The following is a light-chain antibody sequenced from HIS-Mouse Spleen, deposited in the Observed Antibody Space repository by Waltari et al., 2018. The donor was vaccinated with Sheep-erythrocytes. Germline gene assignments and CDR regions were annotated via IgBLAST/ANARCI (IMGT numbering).Light chain of an antibody. Sequence: AIQMTQSPSSLSASVGDRVTITCRASQGIRNDIGWYQQKPGKAPKLLIYAASSLQSGVPSRFSGSGSGTDFTLTISSLQPEDFATYYCLQDYNYPYTFGQGTQLEIK. J-gene: IGKJ2*01. CDR1: QGIRND. CDR3: LQDYNYPYT. CDR2: AAS. V-gene: IGKV1-6*01.